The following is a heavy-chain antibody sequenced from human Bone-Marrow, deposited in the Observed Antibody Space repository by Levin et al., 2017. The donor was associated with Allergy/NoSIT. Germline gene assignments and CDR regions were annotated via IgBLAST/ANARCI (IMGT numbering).Heavy chain of an antibody. CDR1: GFTFSTYG. V-gene: IGHV3-30*03. J-gene: IGHJ4*02. CDR2: ISYDGRNE. Sequence: GGSLRLSCAASGFTFSTYGMHWVRQAPGKGLEWVAVISYDGRNEYYADSVKGRFTISRDNSKNTLYLQMNSLRAEDTAVYYCARYGSVSHFLHEYYFDYWGQGTLVTVSS. CDR3: ARYGSVSHFLHEYYFDY. D-gene: IGHD3-10*01.